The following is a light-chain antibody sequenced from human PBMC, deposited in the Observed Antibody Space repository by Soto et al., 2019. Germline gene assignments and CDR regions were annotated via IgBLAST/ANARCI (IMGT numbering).Light chain of an antibody. CDR2: RAS. CDR3: QQYNIWPRT. CDR1: QSVRSN. Sequence: EIVMTQSPVTLSVSPGEEATLSCRASQSVRSNLAWYQQKPGQAPRLLIYRASTRATGIPARFSGSGSGTEFTLTISSLQSEDFAVYYCQQYNIWPRTFGQGTKVDIK. V-gene: IGKV3-15*01. J-gene: IGKJ1*01.